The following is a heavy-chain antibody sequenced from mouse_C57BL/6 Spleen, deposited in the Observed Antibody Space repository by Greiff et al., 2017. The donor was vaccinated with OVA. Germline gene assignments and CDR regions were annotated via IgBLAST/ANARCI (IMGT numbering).Heavy chain of an antibody. D-gene: IGHD1-1*01. CDR3: ARSYSSSYYAMDY. V-gene: IGHV5-17*01. Sequence: EVQGVESGGGLVKPGGSLKLSCAASGFTFSDYGMHWVRQAPEKGLEWVAYISRGSSTIYYADTVKGRSTISRDNAKNTLFLRMTSLRAEDTAMYYCARSYSSSYYAMDYWGQGTSVTVSS. CDR1: GFTFSDYG. J-gene: IGHJ4*01. CDR2: ISRGSSTI.